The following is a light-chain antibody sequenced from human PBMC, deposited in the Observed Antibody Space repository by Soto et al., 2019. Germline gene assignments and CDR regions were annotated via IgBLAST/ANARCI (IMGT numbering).Light chain of an antibody. J-gene: IGKJ2*01. CDR3: QQYGGSPLYT. Sequence: EIVLTQYPGTLSLSPGERATLSCRASQSVSSSYLAWYQLKPGQAPRLLIYGASSRATGIPDRFSGSGSGTDFTLTISRLEPEDFAVYYCQQYGGSPLYTFGQGTKLEIK. CDR1: QSVSSSY. CDR2: GAS. V-gene: IGKV3-20*01.